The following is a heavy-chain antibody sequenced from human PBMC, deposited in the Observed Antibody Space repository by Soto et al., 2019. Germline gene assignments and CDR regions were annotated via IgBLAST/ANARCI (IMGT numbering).Heavy chain of an antibody. J-gene: IGHJ6*02. CDR2: IYPGDSDS. CDR3: ARHASSRTSNYDYYAVDV. D-gene: IGHD4-4*01. CDR1: GYSFSTYW. Sequence: GESLKISCKASGYSFSTYWIGWVRQMPGKGLDWMGVIYPGDSDSRYNPSFQGHVTISADKSISTAYLQWSSLRASDSAIYYCARHASSRTSNYDYYAVDVWGLGTTVTVSS. V-gene: IGHV5-51*01.